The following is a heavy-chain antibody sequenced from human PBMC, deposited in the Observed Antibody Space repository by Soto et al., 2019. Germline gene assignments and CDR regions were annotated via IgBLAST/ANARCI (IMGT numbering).Heavy chain of an antibody. CDR3: ARGRHILTGYYISYYYYGMDV. J-gene: IGHJ6*02. CDR2: IFYSGST. Sequence: PSETLSLTCTVPGGSICNYYWSWIRQPPGRGLEWIGHIFYSGSTNYNPALKSRVTISVDTSKNQFSLKLSSVTAADTAVYYCARGRHILTGYYISYYYYGMDVWGQGTTVTVSS. V-gene: IGHV4-59*12. D-gene: IGHD3-9*01. CDR1: GGSICNYY.